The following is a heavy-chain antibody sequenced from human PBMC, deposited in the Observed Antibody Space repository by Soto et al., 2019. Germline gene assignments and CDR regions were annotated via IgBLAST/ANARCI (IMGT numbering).Heavy chain of an antibody. CDR2: IYPSNSYT. V-gene: IGHV5-10-1*01. CDR1: GYSFSNYW. J-gene: IGHJ4*02. CDR3: AFLDTSLDFDF. Sequence: GESLKISCRTSGYSFSNYWIAWVRQLPGKGLEWTGIIYPSNSYTHYSPSFHGHVTISADNSISTAYLQWSNLRASDTAIYYCAFLDTSLDFDFWGQGTLVTVSS. D-gene: IGHD3-3*02.